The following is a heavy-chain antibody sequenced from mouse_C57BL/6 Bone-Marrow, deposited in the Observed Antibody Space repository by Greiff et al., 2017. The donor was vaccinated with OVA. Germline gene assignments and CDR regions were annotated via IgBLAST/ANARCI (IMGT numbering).Heavy chain of an antibody. CDR3: ARGDSDAY. CDR1: GYTFTSYG. Sequence: QVQLKESGAELARPGASVKLSCKASGYTFTSYGISWVKQSTGQGLEWIGEISPRSGNTSYNEKFKGKATLTADNSSSTAYMELRSLTSEDSAVYFCARGDSDAYWGQSTTLTVSS. J-gene: IGHJ2*01. V-gene: IGHV1-81*01. CDR2: ISPRSGNT.